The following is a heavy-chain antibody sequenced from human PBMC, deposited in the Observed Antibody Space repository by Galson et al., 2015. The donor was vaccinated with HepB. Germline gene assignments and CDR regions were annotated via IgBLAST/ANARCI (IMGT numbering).Heavy chain of an antibody. D-gene: IGHD3-10*01. CDR3: VRDDALWSWYFDS. CDR2: ISSNGYMI. Sequence: SLRLSCADSGFTFGAYEMNWVRQAPGKGLEWISYISSNGYMIYYAESVKGRFTVSRDNARDSQYLQMNSLRVEDTAVYYCVRDDALWSWYFDSWGQGILVTVSS. J-gene: IGHJ4*02. CDR1: GFTFGAYE. V-gene: IGHV3-48*03.